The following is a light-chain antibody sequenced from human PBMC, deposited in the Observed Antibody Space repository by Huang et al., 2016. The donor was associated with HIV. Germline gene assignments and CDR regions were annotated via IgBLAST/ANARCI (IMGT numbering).Light chain of an antibody. V-gene: IGKV1-39*01. Sequence: DIQMTQSPSSMSASVGDRVTITCRTSQRISSYLHWFQQKPGKAPKLLIHSTSSLQGGVSSRFSGSGSGTHFTLTINSLQPEDSATYYCQQTYSTPKTFGQGTKLAIK. CDR2: STS. J-gene: IGKJ2*01. CDR1: QRISSY. CDR3: QQTYSTPKT.